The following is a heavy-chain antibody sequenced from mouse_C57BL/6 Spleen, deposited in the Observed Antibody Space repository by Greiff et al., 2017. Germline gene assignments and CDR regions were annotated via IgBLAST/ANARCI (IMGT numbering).Heavy chain of an antibody. CDR2: INPSSGYT. Sequence: VQLVESGAELAKPGASVKLSCKASGYTFTSYWMHWVKQRPGQGLEWIGYINPSSGYTKYNQKFKDKATLTADKSSSTAYMQLSSLTYEDSAVYYCARGKYDYLYYFDYWGQGTTLTVSS. CDR1: GYTFTSYW. CDR3: ARGKYDYLYYFDY. V-gene: IGHV1-7*01. D-gene: IGHD2-4*01. J-gene: IGHJ2*01.